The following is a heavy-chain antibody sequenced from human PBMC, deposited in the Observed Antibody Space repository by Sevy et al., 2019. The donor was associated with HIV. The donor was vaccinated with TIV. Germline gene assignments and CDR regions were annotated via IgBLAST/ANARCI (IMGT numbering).Heavy chain of an antibody. J-gene: IGHJ5*02. CDR1: GFTFSSYI. CDR3: ARDFYFGDYDHWFDP. CDR2: ISSGSDYI. V-gene: IGHV3-21*01. Sequence: GGSLRLSCAASGFTFSSYIMNWVRQAPGKGLEWVSCISSGSDYIDYADSVKGRFTISRDNAKNSLYLQMNSLSAEDTAVYYCARDFYFGDYDHWFDPWGQGTLVTVSS. D-gene: IGHD4-17*01.